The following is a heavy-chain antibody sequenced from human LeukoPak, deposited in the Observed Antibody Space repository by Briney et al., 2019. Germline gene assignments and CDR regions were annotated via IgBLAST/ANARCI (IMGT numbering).Heavy chain of an antibody. CDR3: ATPKGWYGEGCFDC. CDR1: GFTFSDYW. J-gene: IGHJ4*02. D-gene: IGHD3-10*01. Sequence: PGGSLRLSCAASGFTFSDYWMSWVRQAPGKGLEWVANIKQDGSEKYYVDSVKGRFTISRDNAKNSLYLQMNSLRAEDTAVYYCATPKGWYGEGCFDCWGQGTLVTVSS. V-gene: IGHV3-7*03. CDR2: IKQDGSEK.